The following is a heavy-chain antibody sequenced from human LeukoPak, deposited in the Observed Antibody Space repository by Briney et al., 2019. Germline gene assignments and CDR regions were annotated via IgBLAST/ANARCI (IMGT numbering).Heavy chain of an antibody. J-gene: IGHJ4*02. CDR3: ARIGGIAARNFDY. V-gene: IGHV3-7*01. Sequence: PGGSLRLSCAASGFTFSSYWMSWVRQAPGKGLEWVANIKQDGSEKYYVDSVKGRFTISRDSAKNSLYLQMNSLRAEDTAVYYCARIGGIAARNFDYWGQGTLVTVSS. CDR1: GFTFSSYW. CDR2: IKQDGSEK. D-gene: IGHD6-6*01.